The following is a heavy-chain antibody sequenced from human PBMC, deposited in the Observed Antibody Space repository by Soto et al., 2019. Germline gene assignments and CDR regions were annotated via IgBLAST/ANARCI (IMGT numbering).Heavy chain of an antibody. D-gene: IGHD1-26*01. V-gene: IGHV4-4*02. CDR1: GGSISSSNW. J-gene: IGHJ4*02. CDR3: ARRGATQGLYFDY. CDR2: IYHSGST. Sequence: PSETLSLTCAVSGGSISSSNWWRWVRQPPGKGLEWIGEIYHSGSTNYNPSLKSRVTISVDKSKNQFSLKLSSVTAADTAVYYCARRGATQGLYFDYWGQGTLVTVSS.